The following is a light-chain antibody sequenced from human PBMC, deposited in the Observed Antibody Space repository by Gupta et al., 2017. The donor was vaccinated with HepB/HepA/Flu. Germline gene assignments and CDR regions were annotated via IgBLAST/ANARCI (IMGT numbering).Light chain of an antibody. V-gene: IGLV8-61*01. J-gene: IGLJ3*02. CDR1: SGSVSPSDY. Sequence: QTVVTQEPSFSVSPGGTVTLTCGLSSGSVSPSDYPSWYQQTPGQAPRTLIYNTKNRSSGVPDRFSGSILGNTAALTITGAQADDESDYYCVLYMGRGIWVFGGGTKLTVL. CDR2: NTK. CDR3: VLYMGRGIWV.